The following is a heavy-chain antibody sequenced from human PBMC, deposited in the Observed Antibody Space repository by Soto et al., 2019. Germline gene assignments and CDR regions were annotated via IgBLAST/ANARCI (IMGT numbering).Heavy chain of an antibody. CDR3: ARSWDNWNGPSYGMDV. D-gene: IGHD1-1*01. V-gene: IGHV1-69*02. Sequence: GASVKVSCKASGGTFSSYTISWVRQAPGQGLEWMGRIIPILGIANYAQKFQGRVTITADKSTSTAYMELSSLRSEDTAVYYCARSWDNWNGPSYGMDVWGQGTTVTVSS. CDR2: IIPILGIA. CDR1: GGTFSSYT. J-gene: IGHJ6*01.